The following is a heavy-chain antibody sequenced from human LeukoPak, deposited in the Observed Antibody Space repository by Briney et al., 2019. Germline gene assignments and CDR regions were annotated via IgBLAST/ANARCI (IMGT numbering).Heavy chain of an antibody. Sequence: QTGGSLRLSCAASGFTFSSYEMNWVRQAPGKGLEWVSYISSRGSTIYYADSVKGRFTISRDNAKNSLYLQMNSLRAEDTAVYYCARAFYDFWSGYSFDYWGQGTLVTISS. CDR3: ARAFYDFWSGYSFDY. V-gene: IGHV3-48*03. CDR2: ISSRGSTI. CDR1: GFTFSSYE. D-gene: IGHD3-3*01. J-gene: IGHJ4*02.